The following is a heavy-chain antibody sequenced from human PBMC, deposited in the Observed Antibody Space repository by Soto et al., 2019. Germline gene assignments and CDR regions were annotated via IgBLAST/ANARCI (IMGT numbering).Heavy chain of an antibody. D-gene: IGHD2-21*01. J-gene: IGHJ3*02. CDR3: AKDVVRFSLDI. Sequence: EVQLLESGGGLVQPGGSLRVSCVASGFTFSRYAMSWVRQVPGKGLEWVSGISGTGDSTYYADSVKGRFTISRDNSKNTLFVQMNSLRAEYTAVYYCAKDVVRFSLDIWGQGTMVTVSS. CDR1: GFTFSRYA. V-gene: IGHV3-23*01. CDR2: ISGTGDST.